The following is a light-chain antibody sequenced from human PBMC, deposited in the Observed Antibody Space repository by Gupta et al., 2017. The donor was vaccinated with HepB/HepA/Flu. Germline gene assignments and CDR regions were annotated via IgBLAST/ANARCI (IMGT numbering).Light chain of an antibody. V-gene: IGLV2-14*04. CDR1: SSDVGGYNY. CDR2: DVS. J-gene: IGLJ3*02. Sequence: TGTSSDVGGYNYVAWYQQHPGKAPKLMIYDVSNRPSGVSNRFSGSKSGNTASLTISWLQAEDEADYYCSSYTSSSTLVFGGGTKLTVL. CDR3: SSYTSSSTLV.